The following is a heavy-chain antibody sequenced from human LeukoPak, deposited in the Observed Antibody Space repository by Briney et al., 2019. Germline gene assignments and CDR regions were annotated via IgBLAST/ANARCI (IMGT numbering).Heavy chain of an antibody. V-gene: IGHV3-21*01. CDR1: GFTFSSYS. J-gene: IGHJ5*02. Sequence: GGSLRLSCAASGFTFSSYSMNWVRQAPGKGLEWVSSISSSSSYIYYADSVKGRFTISRDNAKNSLYLQMNSLRAEDTAVYYCARDTEAAGEGRVNWFDPWGQGTLVTVSS. CDR2: ISSSSSYI. D-gene: IGHD6-13*01. CDR3: ARDTEAAGEGRVNWFDP.